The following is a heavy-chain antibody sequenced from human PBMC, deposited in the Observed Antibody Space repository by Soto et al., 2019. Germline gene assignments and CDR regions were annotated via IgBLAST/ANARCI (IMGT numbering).Heavy chain of an antibody. Sequence: EVQLVESGGGLVQPGRSLRLSCTASGFTFGDYAMSWFRQAPGKGLEWVGFIRSKAYGGTTEYAASVKGRFTISRDDSKGIAYLQMNSLKTEDTAVYYCTRYREIDAADFDYWGQGTLVTVSS. CDR1: GFTFGDYA. CDR3: TRYREIDAADFDY. D-gene: IGHD2-15*01. J-gene: IGHJ4*02. CDR2: IRSKAYGGTT. V-gene: IGHV3-49*03.